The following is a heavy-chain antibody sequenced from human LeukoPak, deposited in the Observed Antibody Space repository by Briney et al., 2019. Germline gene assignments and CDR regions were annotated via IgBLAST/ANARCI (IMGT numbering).Heavy chain of an antibody. CDR1: VYTFTDYY. D-gene: IGHD6-13*01. J-gene: IGHJ5*02. CDR2: INPKSGGT. V-gene: IGHV1-2*02. CDR3: ARDGSSSWYLGFNWFDP. Sequence: ASVNVSYMASVYTFTDYYMHWVRQAPGQGREWMGWINPKSGGTNYAQKFQGRVTMTRDTSISTAYMELSRLRSDDTAVYYCARDGSSSWYLGFNWFDPWGQGTLVTVSS.